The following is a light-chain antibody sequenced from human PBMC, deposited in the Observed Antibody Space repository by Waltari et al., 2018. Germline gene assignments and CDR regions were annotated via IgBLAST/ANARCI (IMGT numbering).Light chain of an antibody. CDR1: SSDVGGYNY. V-gene: IGLV2-14*01. Sequence: QSALTQPASVSGSPGQSITISCTGTSSDVGGYNYVSWYQQHPGKAPKVMIYEVTNRPSGVSHRFSGSKSDNTASLTISGLQAEDEADYYCTSFTSSNTWVFGRGTKLTVL. CDR3: TSFTSSNTWV. CDR2: EVT. J-gene: IGLJ3*02.